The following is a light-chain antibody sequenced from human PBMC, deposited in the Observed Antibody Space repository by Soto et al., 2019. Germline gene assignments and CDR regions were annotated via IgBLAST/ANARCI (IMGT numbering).Light chain of an antibody. Sequence: QSALTQPASVSGSPGQSITISCTGTGSHIGGYNYVSWYQHHPGKAPQLMIYEATDRPSGVSNRFSGSKSGNTASLTISGLQAEDEADYYCSSYTSSATWVFGGGTKLTVL. CDR3: SSYTSSATWV. J-gene: IGLJ3*02. V-gene: IGLV2-14*01. CDR1: GSHIGGYNY. CDR2: EAT.